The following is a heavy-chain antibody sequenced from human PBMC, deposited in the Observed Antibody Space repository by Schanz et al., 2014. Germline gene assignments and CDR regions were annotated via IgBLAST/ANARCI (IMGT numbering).Heavy chain of an antibody. D-gene: IGHD1-1*01. CDR2: LSFDSRHI. Sequence: EVQLVESGGGLVKPGGSLSLSCTASGFRFDSYNMNWVRQSPGKGLEWFAFLSFDSRHIYYADSVKGRFTISRDNAKSSFHLQMTILRADDTAVYYCARDGVAATTDFEYWGQGALVTVSS. CDR1: GFRFDSYN. V-gene: IGHV3-21*06. CDR3: ARDGVAATTDFEY. J-gene: IGHJ4*02.